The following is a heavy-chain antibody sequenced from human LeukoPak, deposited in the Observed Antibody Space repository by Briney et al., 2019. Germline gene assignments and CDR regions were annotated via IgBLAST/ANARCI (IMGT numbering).Heavy chain of an antibody. CDR3: ARGYDSSGYNDY. J-gene: IGHJ4*02. D-gene: IGHD3-22*01. V-gene: IGHV1-69*01. CDR2: IIPIFGTA. CDR1: GGTFSSYA. Sequence: GASVKVSCKASGGTFSSYAISWVRQAPGQGLEWMGGIIPIFGTANYAQKFQGRVTITADESTSTAYMELSSLRSEDTAVYYCARGYDSSGYNDYWGQGTLVTVSS.